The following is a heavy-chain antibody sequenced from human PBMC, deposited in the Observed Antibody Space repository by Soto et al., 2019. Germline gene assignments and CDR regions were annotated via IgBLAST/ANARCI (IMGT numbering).Heavy chain of an antibody. D-gene: IGHD4-17*01. J-gene: IGHJ6*02. CDR1: GDTFSTYT. Sequence: QVQLVQSGAEVKKPGSSVKVSCKASGDTFSTYTITWMRQAPGQGLEWMGGIIPRSATSKYAQKFQGRVTSTADESTSTFYMELSTLRPEDTAVYYCAREGLVLVATTVNSDYYYSAMDVWGQGTTVTVSS. CDR2: IIPRSATS. CDR3: AREGLVLVATTVNSDYYYSAMDV. V-gene: IGHV1-69*12.